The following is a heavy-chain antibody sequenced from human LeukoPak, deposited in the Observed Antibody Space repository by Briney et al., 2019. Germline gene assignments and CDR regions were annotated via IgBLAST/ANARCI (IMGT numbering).Heavy chain of an antibody. CDR3: AGAWRVYSSGWYGWFGG. V-gene: IGHV3-20*04. D-gene: IGHD6-19*01. J-gene: IGHJ5*02. Sequence: GGSLRLSCAASGFTFDDYGMHWVRQAPGKGLEWVSGINWNGGSTGYADSVKGRFTISRDNAKNSLYLQMNSLRAEDTAVYYCAGAWRVYSSGWYGWFGGWGQGTLVTVSS. CDR2: INWNGGST. CDR1: GFTFDDYG.